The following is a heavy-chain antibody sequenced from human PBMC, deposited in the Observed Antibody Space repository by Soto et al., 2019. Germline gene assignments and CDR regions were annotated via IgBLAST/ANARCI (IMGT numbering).Heavy chain of an antibody. CDR2: IKPDGSES. V-gene: IGHV3-7*01. D-gene: IGHD4-17*01. J-gene: IGHJ4*02. Sequence: GSLRLSCVASGFSFSDSWMSWVRQAPGEGLEWVGNIKPDGSESYYVDSVEGRFTISRDNAKGSLYLQINSLKAEDTAVYYCARDAPIAYGGSDYWGQGTLVTVSS. CDR3: ARDAPIAYGGSDY. CDR1: GFSFSDSW.